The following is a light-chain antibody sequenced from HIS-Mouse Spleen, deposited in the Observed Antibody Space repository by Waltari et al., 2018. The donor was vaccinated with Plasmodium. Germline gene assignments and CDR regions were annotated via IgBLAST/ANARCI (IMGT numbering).Light chain of an antibody. J-gene: IGLJ2*01. V-gene: IGLV2-14*03. CDR3: SSYTSSSTLYVV. CDR2: VVS. Sequence: QSALTQPASVSGSPGPSITISCTGTSSDVGGYNYVSWYQHHPGKAPKLMIYVVSNRPSVVSNRFSGSKSGSTASLTISGLQAEDEADYYCSSYTSSSTLYVVFGGGTKLTVL. CDR1: SSDVGGYNY.